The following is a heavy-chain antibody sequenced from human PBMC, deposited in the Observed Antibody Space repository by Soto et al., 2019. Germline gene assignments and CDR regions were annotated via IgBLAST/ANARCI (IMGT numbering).Heavy chain of an antibody. Sequence: ASVKVSCKASGYSFTSYGISWVRQAPGQGLEWMGWISAYNGNTNYAQKFQDRVTMTTDTSTSTAYMELRSLRSDDTAVYYCARDWKEGYGSRYYYHGMDVWGQGTTVTVSS. CDR3: ARDWKEGYGSRYYYHGMDV. CDR1: GYSFTSYG. J-gene: IGHJ6*02. CDR2: ISAYNGNT. D-gene: IGHD3-16*01. V-gene: IGHV1-18*01.